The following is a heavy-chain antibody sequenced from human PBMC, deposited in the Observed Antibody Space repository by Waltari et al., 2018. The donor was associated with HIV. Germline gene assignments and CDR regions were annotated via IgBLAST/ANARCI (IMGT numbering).Heavy chain of an antibody. CDR2: IRYDGSNK. J-gene: IGHJ4*02. V-gene: IGHV3-30*02. Sequence: QVQLVESGGGVVQPGGSLRLSCAASGFTFSSYGMHWVRQAPGKGLEWVAFIRYDGSNKYYADSVKGRFTISRDNSKNTLYLKMNSLRAEDTAVYYCAKVEMATIEGFEYYFDYWGQGTLVTVSS. CDR1: GFTFSSYG. D-gene: IGHD5-12*01. CDR3: AKVEMATIEGFEYYFDY.